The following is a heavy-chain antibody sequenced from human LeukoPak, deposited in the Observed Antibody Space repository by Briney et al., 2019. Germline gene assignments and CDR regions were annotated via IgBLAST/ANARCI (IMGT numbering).Heavy chain of an antibody. D-gene: IGHD2-21*02. V-gene: IGHV4-59*01. Sequence: SETLSLTCAVSGDSISNDYWSWIRQPPGKGLEWIGYSGSTNYNPSLKSRVTISVDTAKNQFSLKLTSVTTADTAVYFCARAGDTVYYFDYWGQGTLVIVSA. J-gene: IGHJ4*02. CDR3: ARAGDTVYYFDY. CDR1: GDSISNDY. CDR2: SGST.